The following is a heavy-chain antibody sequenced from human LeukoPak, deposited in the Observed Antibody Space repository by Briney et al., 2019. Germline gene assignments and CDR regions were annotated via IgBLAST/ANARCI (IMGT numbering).Heavy chain of an antibody. CDR2: ISYSGST. J-gene: IGHJ5*02. V-gene: IGHV4-39*07. CDR3: AREKQQLTNWFDP. Sequence: SETLSLTCTVSVGSISSSSYYWGWIRQPPGKGLEWIGSISYSGSTYYNPSLKSRVTISVDTSKNQFSLKLSSVTAADTAVYYCAREKQQLTNWFDPWGQGTLVTVSS. D-gene: IGHD6-13*01. CDR1: VGSISSSSYY.